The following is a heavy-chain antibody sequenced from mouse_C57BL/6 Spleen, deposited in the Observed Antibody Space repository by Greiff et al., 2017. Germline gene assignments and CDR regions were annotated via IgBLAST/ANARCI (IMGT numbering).Heavy chain of an antibody. J-gene: IGHJ1*03. V-gene: IGHV1-69*01. CDR2: IDPSDSYT. Sequence: QVQLQPPGAELVMPGASVKLSCKASGYTFTSYWMHWVKQRPGQGLEWIGEIDPSDSYTNYNQKFKGKATLTVDKSSSTAYMQLSSLTSEDSAVXYCARGGGYWYGDVWGTGTTVTVSS. CDR3: ARGGGYWYGDV. CDR1: GYTFTSYW.